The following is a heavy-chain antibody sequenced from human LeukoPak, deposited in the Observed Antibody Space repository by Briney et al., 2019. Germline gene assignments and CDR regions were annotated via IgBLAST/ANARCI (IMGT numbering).Heavy chain of an antibody. CDR3: ARGLDGDYEAYFDY. V-gene: IGHV4-61*02. Sequence: SETLSLTCTVSSGSISSGSYYWSWIRQPAGKGLEWIGRIYTSGSTNYNPSLKSRVTISVDTSKNQFSLKLSSVTAADTAVYYCARGLDGDYEAYFDYWGQGTLVTVSS. D-gene: IGHD4-17*01. CDR2: IYTSGST. CDR1: SGSISSGSYY. J-gene: IGHJ4*02.